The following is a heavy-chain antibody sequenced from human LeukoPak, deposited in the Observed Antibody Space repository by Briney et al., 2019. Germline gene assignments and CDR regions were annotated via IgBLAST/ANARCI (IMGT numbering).Heavy chain of an antibody. D-gene: IGHD2/OR15-2a*01. CDR3: ARHGKGVTYFYTFDI. Sequence: SATLSLTCTVSGGSITNYYWSWTRQPPGEGLEQNWDVYASGATNSNPSLKSRVTISVDTSKNQFSLKLSSVTAADTAVYYCARHGKGVTYFYTFDIWGQGTVVAVSS. J-gene: IGHJ3*02. CDR2: VYASGAT. CDR1: GGSITNYY. V-gene: IGHV4-59*08.